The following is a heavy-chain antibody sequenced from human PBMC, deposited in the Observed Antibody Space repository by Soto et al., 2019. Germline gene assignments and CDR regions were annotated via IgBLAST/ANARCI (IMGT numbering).Heavy chain of an antibody. CDR1: GGTFSSYA. J-gene: IGHJ4*02. D-gene: IGHD3-22*01. V-gene: IGHV1-69*13. CDR2: IIPIFGTA. CDR3: ARVPSYYDSSGPFDY. Sequence: SVEVSCKASGGTFSSYAMSWVRQAPGQGLEWMGGIIPIFGTANYAQKFQGRVTITADESTSTAYMELSSLRSEDTAVYYCARVPSYYDSSGPFDYWGQGTLVTVSS.